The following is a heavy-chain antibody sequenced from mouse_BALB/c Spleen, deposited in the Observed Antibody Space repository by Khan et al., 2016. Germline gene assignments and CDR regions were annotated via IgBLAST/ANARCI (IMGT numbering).Heavy chain of an antibody. J-gene: IGHJ2*01. D-gene: IGHD2-3*01. CDR2: INYSGST. Sequence: EVQASGSGPSLVKPSQTLSLTCSVTGDSITSGYWNWIRKFPGNKLEYMGYINYSGSTYYNPSLNSRISITRDTSKNQYYLQLNSVTTEDTATYYEARYDGCYFDYWGQGTTLTVSS. CDR3: ARYDGCYFDY. V-gene: IGHV3-8*02. CDR1: GDSITSGY.